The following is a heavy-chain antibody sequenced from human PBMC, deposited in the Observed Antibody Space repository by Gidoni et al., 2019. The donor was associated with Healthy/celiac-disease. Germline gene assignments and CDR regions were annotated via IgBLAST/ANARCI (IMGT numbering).Heavy chain of an antibody. CDR2: INPNSGGT. Sequence: QVQLVQSGAEVKKPGASVKVSCTASGYTFPGYYMHWVRQAPGQGLEWMGWINPNSGGTNYAQTFQGRVTMTRDTSISTAYMELSRLRSDDTAVYYCAEGYCGGDCEPGGMDVWGQGTTVTVSS. J-gene: IGHJ6*02. CDR3: AEGYCGGDCEPGGMDV. D-gene: IGHD2-21*02. CDR1: GYTFPGYY. V-gene: IGHV1-2*02.